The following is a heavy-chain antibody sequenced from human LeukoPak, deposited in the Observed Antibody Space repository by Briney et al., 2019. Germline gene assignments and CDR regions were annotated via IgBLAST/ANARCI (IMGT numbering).Heavy chain of an antibody. V-gene: IGHV4-34*01. J-gene: IGHJ5*02. CDR2: INHSGST. CDR1: GGSFSGYY. Sequence: SETLSLTCAVYGGSFSGYYWSWIRQPPGKGLEWIGEINHSGSTNYNPSLKSRVTISVDTSKNQFSLKLSSVTAADTAVYYCARGSPASSSWYLSWFDPWGQRTLVTVSS. CDR3: ARGSPASSSWYLSWFDP. D-gene: IGHD6-13*01.